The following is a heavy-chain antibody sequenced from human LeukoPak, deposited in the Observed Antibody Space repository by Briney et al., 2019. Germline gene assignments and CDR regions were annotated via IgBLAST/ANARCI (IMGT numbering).Heavy chain of an antibody. D-gene: IGHD3-22*01. J-gene: IGHJ2*01. CDR2: IYTSGST. CDR1: GGSISSYY. CDR3: AREFLSYYDSSGYYYGWYFDL. Sequence: SETLSLTCTVSGGSISSYYWSWLRQPAGQGLEWIGRIYTSGSTNYNPSLKSRVTMSVDTSKNQFSLKLSSVTAADTAVYYCAREFLSYYDSSGYYYGWYFDLWGRGTLVTVSS. V-gene: IGHV4-4*07.